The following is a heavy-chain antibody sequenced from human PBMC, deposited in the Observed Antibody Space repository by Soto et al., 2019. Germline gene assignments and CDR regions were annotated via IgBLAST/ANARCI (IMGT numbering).Heavy chain of an antibody. CDR2: FNPTGDTA. CDR1: GYTFPRYY. CDR3: ARGGRIVDTGIGYYYYHAMDV. J-gene: IGHJ6*02. V-gene: IGHV1-46*01. Sequence: ASVKVSCKASGYTFPRYYIHWMRQAPGQGLEWMGIFNPTGDTASYAQKLQGRVTMTRDTSTGTAYMELGSLRSDDTAVYYCARGGRIVDTGIGYYYYHAMDVWGQGTTVTVSS. D-gene: IGHD5-18*01.